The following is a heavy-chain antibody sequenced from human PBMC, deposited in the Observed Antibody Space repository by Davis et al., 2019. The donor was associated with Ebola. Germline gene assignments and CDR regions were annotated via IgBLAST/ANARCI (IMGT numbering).Heavy chain of an antibody. D-gene: IGHD4-23*01. CDR2: IYYSGST. CDR1: GGSISSYY. V-gene: IGHV4-59*01. Sequence: MPSETLSLTCTVSGGSISSYYWSWIRQPPGKGLEWIGYIYYSGSTNYNPSLKSRVTISVDTSKNQFSLQLSSVTAAATAVYSCARLGYGGNSAAFDIWGQGKRVTVSS. J-gene: IGHJ3*02. CDR3: ARLGYGGNSAAFDI.